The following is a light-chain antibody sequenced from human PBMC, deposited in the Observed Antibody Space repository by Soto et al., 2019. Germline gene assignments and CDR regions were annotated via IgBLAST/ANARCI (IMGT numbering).Light chain of an antibody. Sequence: EIVMTQSPTTLSVSPGERATLSCRASQSVNIHLAWYQQKPGQAPRLLIYGASTRATGIPARFSGSGSGTEFTLTISSLQSEDFAVYYCQQYNNWPPATFGQGTRLEI. CDR2: GAS. J-gene: IGKJ5*01. CDR1: QSVNIH. V-gene: IGKV3-15*01. CDR3: QQYNNWPPAT.